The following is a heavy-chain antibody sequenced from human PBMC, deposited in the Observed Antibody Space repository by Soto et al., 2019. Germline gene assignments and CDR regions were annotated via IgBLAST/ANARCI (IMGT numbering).Heavy chain of an antibody. CDR1: GYTFTSYG. J-gene: IGHJ4*02. V-gene: IGHV1-18*01. CDR2: ISAYKGNT. CDR3: ARGSDPKWLALYFAY. Sequence: ASVKVSCKASGYTFTSYGISWVRQAPGQGLEWMGWISAYKGNTNYAHKLQGRVTMTTDTSTSTAYMELRSLRSDDTAVYYCARGSDPKWLALYFAYWGQGTLATVSS. D-gene: IGHD6-19*01.